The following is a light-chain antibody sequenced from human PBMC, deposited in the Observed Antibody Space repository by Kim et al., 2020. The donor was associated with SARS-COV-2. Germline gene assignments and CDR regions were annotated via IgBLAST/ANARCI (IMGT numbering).Light chain of an antibody. Sequence: QNVIMSWSGSYSNIGRNYVHLYQRVPGTAPKLLIYRNLQRPSGVPDRFSGSKSGTSASLAISGLRSEDEADYYCSSWDDTLGGHAIFGGGTQLTVL. J-gene: IGLJ2*01. CDR2: RNL. V-gene: IGLV1-47*01. CDR1: YSNIGRNY. CDR3: SSWDDTLGGHAI.